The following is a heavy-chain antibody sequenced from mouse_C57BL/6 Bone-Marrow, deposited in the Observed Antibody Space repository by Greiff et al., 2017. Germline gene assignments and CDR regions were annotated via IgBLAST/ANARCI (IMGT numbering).Heavy chain of an antibody. Sequence: QVQLQQPGAELVKPGASVKLSCKASGYTFTSYWMHWVKQRPGRGLEWIGRIDPNRGGTKYNEKFKSKATLTVDKPSSTAYMQLSSLTSEDSAVYYCARHYYGSSYALPCAYWGQGTLVTVSA. V-gene: IGHV1-72*01. J-gene: IGHJ3*01. CDR2: IDPNRGGT. D-gene: IGHD1-1*01. CDR3: ARHYYGSSYALPCAY. CDR1: GYTFTSYW.